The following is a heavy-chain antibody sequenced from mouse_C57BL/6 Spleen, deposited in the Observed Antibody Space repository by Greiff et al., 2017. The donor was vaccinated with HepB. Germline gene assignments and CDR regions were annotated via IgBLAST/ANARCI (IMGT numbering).Heavy chain of an antibody. J-gene: IGHJ4*01. CDR1: GYSFTDYN. CDR2: INPNYGTT. V-gene: IGHV1-39*01. D-gene: IGHD1-1*01. Sequence: EVQLVESGPELVKPGASVKISCKASGYSFTDYNMNWVKQSNGKSLEWIGVINPNYGTTSYNQKFKGKATLTVDQSSSTAYMQLNSLTSEDSAVYYCARCGGRQTVYYAMDYWGQGTSVTVSS. CDR3: ARCGGRQTVYYAMDY.